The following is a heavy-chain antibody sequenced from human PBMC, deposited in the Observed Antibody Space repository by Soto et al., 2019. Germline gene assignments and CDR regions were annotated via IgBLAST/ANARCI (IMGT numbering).Heavy chain of an antibody. D-gene: IGHD3-9*01. CDR3: TEDGGSRDWLTEN. J-gene: IGHJ4*02. CDR2: ITRGGDNT. CDR1: GFTFTSYA. V-gene: IGHV3-23*01. Sequence: EVQLLESGGDLVQPGGSLRLSCAASGFTFTSYAMSWIRQAPGKGLEWVSAITRGGDNTYYADSVKGRFTISRDNSKNTLYLQMNSLRAEGTAFYYCTEDGGSRDWLTENWGQGTLVTVSS.